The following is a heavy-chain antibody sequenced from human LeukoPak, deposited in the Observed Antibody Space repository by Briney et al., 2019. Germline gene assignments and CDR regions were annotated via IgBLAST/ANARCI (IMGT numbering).Heavy chain of an antibody. D-gene: IGHD6-19*01. CDR2: ISGSGGST. J-gene: IGHJ5*02. Sequence: SGGSLRLSCAASGFTFSSYAMSWVRQAPGKGLEWVSAISGSGGSTYYADSVKGRFTISRDNSKNTLYLQMTSLRAEDTAVYYCAKDGQWLVPVWFDPWGEGTLVTASS. V-gene: IGHV3-23*01. CDR1: GFTFSSYA. CDR3: AKDGQWLVPVWFDP.